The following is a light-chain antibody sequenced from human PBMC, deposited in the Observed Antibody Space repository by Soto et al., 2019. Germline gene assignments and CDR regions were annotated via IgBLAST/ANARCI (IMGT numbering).Light chain of an antibody. Sequence: QSALTQPPSASGSPEQSVTISCTGTSSDVGLYNYVSWYQLHPGKAPKLMIFEVSKRPSGVPDRFSGSKSGNTASLTVSGLQAEEEADYYCISYVGRDNFLLVFGTGTKVTVL. V-gene: IGLV2-8*01. J-gene: IGLJ1*01. CDR1: SSDVGLYNY. CDR2: EVS. CDR3: ISYVGRDNFLLV.